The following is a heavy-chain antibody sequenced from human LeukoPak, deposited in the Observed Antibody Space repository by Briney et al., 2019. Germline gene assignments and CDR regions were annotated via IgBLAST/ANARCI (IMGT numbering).Heavy chain of an antibody. CDR2: TYYRSKWYN. V-gene: IGHV6-1*01. Sequence: SQTLSLTCAISGDSVSSNSAAWNWIRQSPSRGLEWLGRTYYRSKWYNDYAVSVKSRITINPDTSKNQFSLKLSSVTAADTAVYYCARVQDYDILTGIPPYYFDYWGQGTLVTVSS. D-gene: IGHD3-9*01. CDR3: ARVQDYDILTGIPPYYFDY. CDR1: GDSVSSNSAA. J-gene: IGHJ4*02.